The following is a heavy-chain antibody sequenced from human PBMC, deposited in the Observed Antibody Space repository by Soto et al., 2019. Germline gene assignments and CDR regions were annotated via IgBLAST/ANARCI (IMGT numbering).Heavy chain of an antibody. J-gene: IGHJ3*02. CDR1: GGSISSSSYY. Sequence: QLQLQESGPGLVKPSETLSLTCTVSGGSISSSSYYWGWIRQPPGKGLEWIGSIYYSGSTYYNPSLKSRVTISVDTSKNQFSLKLSSVTAADTAVYYCARLRRDSSGYYYVVYAFDIWGQGTMVTVSS. CDR3: ARLRRDSSGYYYVVYAFDI. D-gene: IGHD3-22*01. CDR2: IYYSGST. V-gene: IGHV4-39*01.